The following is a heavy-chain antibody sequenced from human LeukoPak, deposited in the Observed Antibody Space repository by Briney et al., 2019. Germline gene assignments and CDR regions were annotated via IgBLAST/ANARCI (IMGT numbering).Heavy chain of an antibody. D-gene: IGHD2-2*01. Sequence: PGGSLRLSCAASGFTFSSYAMHWVRQAPGKGLEWVAVISYDGSNKYYADSVKGRFTISRDNSKNTLYLQMNSLRAEDTAVYYCARDSGYCSSTSCPGDAFDIWGQGTMVTVSS. CDR3: ARDSGYCSSTSCPGDAFDI. CDR1: GFTFSSYA. J-gene: IGHJ3*02. V-gene: IGHV3-30-3*01. CDR2: ISYDGSNK.